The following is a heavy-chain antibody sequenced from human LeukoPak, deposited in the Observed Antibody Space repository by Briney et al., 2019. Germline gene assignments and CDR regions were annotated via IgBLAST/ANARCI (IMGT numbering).Heavy chain of an antibody. CDR2: TSAYNDDT. CDR1: GYTFTSYG. CDR3: ARESLTADPTLDY. J-gene: IGHJ4*02. V-gene: IGHV1-18*01. Sequence: ASVKVSCTASGYTFTSYGISWVRQAPGQGLEWVGRTSAYNDDTKYAQKFQGRVTMTTDPSTSTTYMELRTLRSDDTALYYCARESLTADPTLDYWGQGTLVTVFS. D-gene: IGHD2-15*01.